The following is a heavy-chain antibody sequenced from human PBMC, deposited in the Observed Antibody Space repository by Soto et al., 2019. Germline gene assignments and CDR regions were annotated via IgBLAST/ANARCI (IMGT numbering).Heavy chain of an antibody. J-gene: IGHJ4*02. CDR3: ARAPACSSGGSCYLGGYFDY. CDR1: GGSISSGGYY. D-gene: IGHD2-15*01. CDR2: IYYSGST. Sequence: SETLSLTCTVSGGSISSGGYYWIWIRQHPGKGLEWIGYIYYSGSTYYNPSLKSRVTISVDTSKNQFSLKLSSVTAADTAVYYCARAPACSSGGSCYLGGYFDYWGQGTLVTVSS. V-gene: IGHV4-31*03.